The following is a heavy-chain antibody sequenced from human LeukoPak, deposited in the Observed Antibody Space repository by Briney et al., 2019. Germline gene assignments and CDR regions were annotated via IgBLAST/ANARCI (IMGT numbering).Heavy chain of an antibody. Sequence: SETLSLTCTVSGGSISSYYWSWIRQPLGKGLEWIGYIYYSGSTNYNPSLKSRVTISVDTSKNQFSLKLSSVSAADTAVYYCARVCSSSCPRAFDIWGQGTMVTVSS. CDR1: GGSISSYY. CDR2: IYYSGST. CDR3: ARVCSSSCPRAFDI. D-gene: IGHD6-13*01. V-gene: IGHV4-59*01. J-gene: IGHJ3*02.